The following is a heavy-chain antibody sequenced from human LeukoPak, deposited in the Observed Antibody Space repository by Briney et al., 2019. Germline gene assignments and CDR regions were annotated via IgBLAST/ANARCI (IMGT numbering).Heavy chain of an antibody. D-gene: IGHD1-26*01. CDR1: GFTFSGYG. CDR2: IWSDGSNK. CDR3: ARLGSASSRGDAFHI. V-gene: IGHV3-33*01. J-gene: IGHJ3*02. Sequence: GGSLRLSCATSGFTFSGYGMHWVRQAPGKGLEWVTVIWSDGSNKYYADSVKGRFTISRDNSKNTLYLQMNSLTAEDTAVYYCARLGSASSRGDAFHIWGQGTMVTVSS.